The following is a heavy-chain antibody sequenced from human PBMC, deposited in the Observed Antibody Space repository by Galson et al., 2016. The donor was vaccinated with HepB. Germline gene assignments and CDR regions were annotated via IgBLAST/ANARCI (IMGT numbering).Heavy chain of an antibody. Sequence: SLRLSCAAAGFAFTSHGMYWVRQAPGRGLEWVAVISYDGNNKYYADSVKGRITISRDNSKNTLYLQMDSLRTEDTGVYYCAKDLSTVRILYYGMDVWGQGTTVTVSS. D-gene: IGHD4-17*01. CDR1: GFAFTSHG. CDR2: ISYDGNNK. CDR3: AKDLSTVRILYYGMDV. J-gene: IGHJ6*02. V-gene: IGHV3-30*18.